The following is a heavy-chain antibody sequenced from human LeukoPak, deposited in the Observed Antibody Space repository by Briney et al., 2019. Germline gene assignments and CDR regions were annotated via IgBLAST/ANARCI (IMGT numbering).Heavy chain of an antibody. CDR2: ISSSSSYI. CDR3: ASSKDIVVVVAADDAFDI. Sequence: GGSLRLSCAASGFTFSSYSMNWVRQAPGKGLEWVSSISSSSSYIYYADSVKGRFTISRDNAKNSLYLQMNSLRAEDTAVYYCASSKDIVVVVAADDAFDIWGQGTMVTVSS. D-gene: IGHD2-15*01. CDR1: GFTFSSYS. J-gene: IGHJ3*02. V-gene: IGHV3-21*01.